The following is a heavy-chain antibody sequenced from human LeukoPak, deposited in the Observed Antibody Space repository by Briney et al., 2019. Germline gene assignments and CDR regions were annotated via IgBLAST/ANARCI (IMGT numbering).Heavy chain of an antibody. J-gene: IGHJ4*02. Sequence: SETLSLTCSVSGGSISGYYFSWIRQPPGEGLEWIAYIYSSGSTKYCNPSLKSRVTISADTSKSQFSLKLSSVTAADTAVYYCARHGHDTGNYEAYFDFWGQGILVTVSS. D-gene: IGHD3-9*01. V-gene: IGHV4-59*08. CDR2: IYSSGST. CDR1: GGSISGYY. CDR3: ARHGHDTGNYEAYFDF.